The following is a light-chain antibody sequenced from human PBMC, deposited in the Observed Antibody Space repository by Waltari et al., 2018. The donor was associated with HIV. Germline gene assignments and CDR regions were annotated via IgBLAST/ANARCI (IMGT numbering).Light chain of an antibody. V-gene: IGKV4-1*01. CDR1: QTVLYSSNNKNY. CDR2: WAS. Sequence: DIVMTQSPYSLAVSLGERATIHFKSSQTVLYSSNNKNYLAWYQQKPGQPPKLLFYWASTRESGVPDRFSGSGSGTDFTLTISSLQAEDVAVYYCQQYYSTPWTFGQGAKVEIK. J-gene: IGKJ1*01. CDR3: QQYYSTPWT.